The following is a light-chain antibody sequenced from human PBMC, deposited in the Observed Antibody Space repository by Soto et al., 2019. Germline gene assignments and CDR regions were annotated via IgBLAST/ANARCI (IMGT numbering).Light chain of an antibody. CDR1: QSDSSTY. CDR2: AAS. CDR3: QHYGISPVT. V-gene: IGKV3-20*01. J-gene: IGKJ4*01. Sequence: LLTQSPGTLSLSAGERATLSCRASQSDSSTYLGWYQQRPGQAPRLLIYAASSRATGIPDRFSGSGSGTDFTLTISRLEPEDVALYYCQHYGISPVTFGGGTKVESK.